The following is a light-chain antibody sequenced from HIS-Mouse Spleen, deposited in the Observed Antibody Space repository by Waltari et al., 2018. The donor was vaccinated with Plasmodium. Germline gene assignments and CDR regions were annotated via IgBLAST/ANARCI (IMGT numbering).Light chain of an antibody. Sequence: SYELTQPPSVSVSPGQTASITCSGDKLGDKYARWFQQKPGQAPVLVIYKDSGRPSGIPERFSGSSSGTTVTLTISGAQVEDEADYYCYSAADNNRVFGGGTKLTVL. CDR1: KLGDKY. CDR2: KDS. J-gene: IGLJ3*02. V-gene: IGLV3-27*01. CDR3: YSAADNNRV.